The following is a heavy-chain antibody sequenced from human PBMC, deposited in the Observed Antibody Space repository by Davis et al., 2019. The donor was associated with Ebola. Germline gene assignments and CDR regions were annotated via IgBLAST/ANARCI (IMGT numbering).Heavy chain of an antibody. J-gene: IGHJ6*02. D-gene: IGHD6-13*01. V-gene: IGHV1-3*01. Sequence: AASVKVSCKASGYTFTSYAMHWVRQAAGQRLEWMGWINAGNGNTKYSQKFQGRVTITRDTSASTADMERGSVKSEDTAVYYCARWGMAAAGPPRGMDVWGPGTTVTVSS. CDR3: ARWGMAAAGPPRGMDV. CDR2: INAGNGNT. CDR1: GYTFTSYA.